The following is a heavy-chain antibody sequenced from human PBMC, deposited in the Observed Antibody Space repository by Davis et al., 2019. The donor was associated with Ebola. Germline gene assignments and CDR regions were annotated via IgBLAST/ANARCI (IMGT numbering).Heavy chain of an antibody. J-gene: IGHJ4*02. V-gene: IGHV4-59*08. CDR2: IYYSGST. CDR3: ARVYYYDSSFDY. D-gene: IGHD3-22*01. CDR1: GGSISSYY. Sequence: MPGGSLRLSCTVSGGSISSYYWSWIRQPPGKGLEWIGYIYYSGSTNYNPYLKSRVTISVDTSKNQFSLRLSAVAAADTAVYYCARVYYYDSSFDYWGQGTLVTVSS.